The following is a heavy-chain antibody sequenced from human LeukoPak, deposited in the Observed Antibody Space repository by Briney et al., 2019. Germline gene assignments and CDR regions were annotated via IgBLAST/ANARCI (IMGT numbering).Heavy chain of an antibody. Sequence: PGGSLRLSCAASAFTFSNYWMTWVRQAPGKGLEWVANIKQDGSEKYYVDSVKGRFTISRDNAKNSLYLQTNSLRAEDTAVYYCARDLYDYVWGSYRSLGIDYWGQGTLVTVSS. CDR2: IKQDGSEK. CDR3: ARDLYDYVWGSYRSLGIDY. CDR1: AFTFSNYW. D-gene: IGHD3-16*02. V-gene: IGHV3-7*01. J-gene: IGHJ4*02.